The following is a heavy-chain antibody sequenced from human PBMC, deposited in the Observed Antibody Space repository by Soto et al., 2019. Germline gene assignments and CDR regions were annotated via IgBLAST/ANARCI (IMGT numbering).Heavy chain of an antibody. Sequence: PSETLSLTCTVSGVSISSSSYYWGWIRQPPGKGLEWIGYIYHSGSTYYNPSLKSRVTISVDRSKNQFSLKLSSVTAADTAVYYCARGGVDYYDSSGYYFSPYYFDYWGQGTLVTVSS. CDR3: ARGGVDYYDSSGYYFSPYYFDY. V-gene: IGHV4-30-2*01. CDR2: IYHSGST. D-gene: IGHD3-22*01. J-gene: IGHJ4*02. CDR1: GVSISSSSYY.